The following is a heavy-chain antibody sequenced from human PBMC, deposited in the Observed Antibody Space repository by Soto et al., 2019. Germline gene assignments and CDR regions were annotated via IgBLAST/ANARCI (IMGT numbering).Heavy chain of an antibody. CDR3: AREGYNFGPFDY. Sequence: TSETLSLTCTVSGGSISSSSYYWGWIRQPPGKGLEWIASISYSVTTNYNSSLKSRVTISIDTSKNQFSLKFNSVTASDTAVYYCAREGYNFGPFDYWGQGALVTVSS. CDR1: GGSISSSSYY. J-gene: IGHJ4*02. V-gene: IGHV4-39*07. CDR2: ISYSVTT. D-gene: IGHD5-18*01.